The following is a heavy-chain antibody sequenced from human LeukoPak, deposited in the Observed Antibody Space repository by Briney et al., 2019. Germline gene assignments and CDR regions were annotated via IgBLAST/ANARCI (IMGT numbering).Heavy chain of an antibody. V-gene: IGHV3-33*01. CDR3: AREGDYYDSSGYEARPGAFDI. CDR1: GFTFSSYG. D-gene: IGHD3-22*01. J-gene: IGHJ3*02. Sequence: GGSLRPSCAASGFTFSSYGMHWVRQAPGKGLEWVAVIWYDGSNKYYADSVKGRFTISRDNSKNTLYLQMNSLRAEDTAMYYCAREGDYYDSSGYEARPGAFDIWGQGTMVTVPS. CDR2: IWYDGSNK.